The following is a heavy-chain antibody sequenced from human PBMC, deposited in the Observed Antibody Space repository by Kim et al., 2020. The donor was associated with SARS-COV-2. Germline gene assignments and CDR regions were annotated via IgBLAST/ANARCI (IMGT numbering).Heavy chain of an antibody. CDR3: ARDPYQWLANKLHQTNYYYGMDV. CDR2: INPSGGST. Sequence: ASVKVSCKASGYTFTSYYMHWVRQAPGQGLEWMGIINPSGGSTSYAQKFQGRVTMTRDTSTSTVYMELSSLRSEDTAVYYCARDPYQWLANKLHQTNYYYGMDVWGQGTTVTVSS. J-gene: IGHJ6*02. D-gene: IGHD6-19*01. V-gene: IGHV1-46*01. CDR1: GYTFTSYY.